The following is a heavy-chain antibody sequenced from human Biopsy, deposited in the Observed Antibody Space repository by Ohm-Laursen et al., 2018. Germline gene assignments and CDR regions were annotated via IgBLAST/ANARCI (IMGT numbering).Heavy chain of an antibody. CDR1: GFTFTTYG. J-gene: IGHJ3*01. CDR3: VKDGGQTAPYSFDV. V-gene: IGHV3-33*06. Sequence: SLRLSCAASGFTFTTYGMHWVRQAPGKGLEWVAFIWSSATYKAYADSVKGRFTVSRVNSKNTVYLQMNSLSADDTAIYSCVKDGGQTAPYSFDVWGQGTMVTVSS. D-gene: IGHD3-16*01. CDR2: IWSSATYK.